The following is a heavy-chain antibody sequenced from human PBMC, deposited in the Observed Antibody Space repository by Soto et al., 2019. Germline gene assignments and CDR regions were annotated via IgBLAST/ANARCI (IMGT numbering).Heavy chain of an antibody. CDR1: GGAFSGYY. J-gene: IGHJ4*02. CDR3: ARSSARGWSY. D-gene: IGHD3-22*01. Sequence: SESLSLPCAVYGGAFSGYYWTWIRQPPGKGLEWIGEITHSGSTNYNPSLKSRVTISVDTSKNQFSLNLNSVTAADTAVYYCARSSARGWSYWGQGTLVTVSS. CDR2: ITHSGST. V-gene: IGHV4-34*01.